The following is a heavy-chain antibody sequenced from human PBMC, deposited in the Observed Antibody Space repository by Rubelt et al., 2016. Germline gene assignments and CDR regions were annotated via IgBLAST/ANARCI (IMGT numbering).Heavy chain of an antibody. CDR3: ARHLSSGSGSYYYFDY. D-gene: IGHD1-26*01. CDR2: IYYSGRT. Sequence: QLQLQESGPGLVKPSETLSLTCTVSGGSISSRSYYWGWFRPPPGKGLEWIGSIYYSGRTYYNPSLKCRVTISVDTSKNQLSLRLGSVTAADTAVYYCARHLSSGSGSYYYFDYWGQGTLVTVSS. J-gene: IGHJ4*02. CDR1: GGSISSRSYY. V-gene: IGHV4-39*01.